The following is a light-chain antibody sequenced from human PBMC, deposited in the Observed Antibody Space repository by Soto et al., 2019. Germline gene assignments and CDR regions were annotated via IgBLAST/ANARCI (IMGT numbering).Light chain of an antibody. Sequence: QSVLTQPASVSGSPGQSITISCTGTSSDVGGYNFVSWYQQHPGKAPKLMIYEVSKRPSGVSNRFSGSKSGNTASLTISGLQAEDEADYYCSSYTSVSPYVFGSGTMLTVL. J-gene: IGLJ1*01. CDR3: SSYTSVSPYV. CDR1: SSDVGGYNF. V-gene: IGLV2-14*01. CDR2: EVS.